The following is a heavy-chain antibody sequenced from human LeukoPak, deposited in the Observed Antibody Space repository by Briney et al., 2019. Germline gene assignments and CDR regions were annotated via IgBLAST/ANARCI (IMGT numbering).Heavy chain of an antibody. D-gene: IGHD1-1*01. CDR3: AKDPAGPRPGYLGYYYYGMDV. V-gene: IGHV3-23*01. CDR2: ISGSGGST. Sequence: QAGGSLRLSCAASGFTFSSYAMSWVRQAPGKGLEWVSAISGSGGSTYYADSVKGRFTISRDNSKNTLYLQMNSLRAEDTAVYYCAKDPAGPRPGYLGYYYYGMDVWGQGTTVTVSS. J-gene: IGHJ6*02. CDR1: GFTFSSYA.